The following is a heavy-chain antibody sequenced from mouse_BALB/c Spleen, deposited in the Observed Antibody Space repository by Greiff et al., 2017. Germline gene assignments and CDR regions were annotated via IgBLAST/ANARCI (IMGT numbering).Heavy chain of an antibody. CDR2: ISSGGST. CDR3: ARGQMGYDYAMDY. V-gene: IGHV5-6-5*01. CDR1: GFTFSSYA. J-gene: IGHJ4*01. Sequence: EVKVVESGGGLVKPGGSLKLSCAASGFTFSSYAMSWVRQTPEKRLEWVASISSGGSTYYPDSVKGRFTISRDNARNILYLQMSSLRSEDTAMYYCARGQMGYDYAMDYWGQGTSVTVSS. D-gene: IGHD3-1*01.